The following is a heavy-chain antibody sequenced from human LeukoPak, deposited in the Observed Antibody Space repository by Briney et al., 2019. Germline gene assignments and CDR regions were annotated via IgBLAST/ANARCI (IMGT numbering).Heavy chain of an antibody. V-gene: IGHV3-66*01. D-gene: IGHD1-1*01. CDR3: ARIETVADAFDI. J-gene: IGHJ3*02. Sequence: GGSLRLSCAASGFTFSDYYMTWVRQAPGKGLEWVSLIYSGGSTSYADSVRGRFTISRDNSKNTLYLQMNSLRAEDTAVYYCARIETVADAFDIWGQGTLVTVSS. CDR1: GFTFSDYY. CDR2: IYSGGST.